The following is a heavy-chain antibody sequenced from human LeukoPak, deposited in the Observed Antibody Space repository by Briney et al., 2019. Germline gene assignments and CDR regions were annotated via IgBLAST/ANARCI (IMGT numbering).Heavy chain of an antibody. CDR3: AKDIDYASDYYYYGMDV. J-gene: IGHJ6*02. D-gene: IGHD4-17*01. V-gene: IGHV3-43*01. CDR2: ISWDGGST. Sequence: GGSLRLSCAASGFTFDDYTMHWVRQAPGKGLEWVSLISWDGGSTYYADSVKGRFTISRDNSENSLYLQMNSLRTEDTALYYCAKDIDYASDYYYYGMDVWGQGTTVTVSS. CDR1: GFTFDDYT.